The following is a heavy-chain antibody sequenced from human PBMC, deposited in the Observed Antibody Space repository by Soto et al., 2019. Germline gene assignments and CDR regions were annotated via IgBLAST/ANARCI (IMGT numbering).Heavy chain of an antibody. D-gene: IGHD2-15*01. J-gene: IGHJ5*02. CDR3: ARGASAYQVVFKWLDP. Sequence: ASVKVSCKASGYTFTKYVLHWVRLAPGQRLEWMGWINTGTGETKSSRKFQGRLTLTGATSASTAYMEMRSLRSEDTAVYFCARGASAYQVVFKWLDPWGQGTLATVSS. CDR2: INTGTGET. V-gene: IGHV1-3*04. CDR1: GYTFTKYV.